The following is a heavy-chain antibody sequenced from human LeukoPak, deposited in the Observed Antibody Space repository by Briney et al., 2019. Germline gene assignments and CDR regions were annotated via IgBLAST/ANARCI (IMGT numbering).Heavy chain of an antibody. D-gene: IGHD6-13*01. CDR1: GGSISSSSYY. CDR3: ARLPNTIAAPLYYFDY. CDR2: IYYSGST. V-gene: IGHV4-39*01. Sequence: PSETLSLTCTVSGGSISSSSYYWGWLRQPPGKGLEWIGSIYYSGSTYYNPSLKSRVTISVDTSKNQFSLKLSSVTAADTSVYYCARLPNTIAAPLYYFDYWGQGTLVTVSS. J-gene: IGHJ4*02.